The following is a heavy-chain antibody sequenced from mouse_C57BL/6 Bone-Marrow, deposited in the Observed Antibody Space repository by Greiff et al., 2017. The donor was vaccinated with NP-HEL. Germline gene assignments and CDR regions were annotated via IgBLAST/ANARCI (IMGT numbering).Heavy chain of an antibody. CDR1: GYAFTNYL. J-gene: IGHJ2*01. V-gene: IGHV1-54*01. CDR3: ARHYGNYYYFDY. CDR2: INPGSGGT. Sequence: VKLMESGAELVRPGTSVKVSCKASGYAFTNYLIEWVKQRPGQGLEWIGVINPGSGGTNYNEKFKGKATLTADKSSSTAYMQLSSLTSEDSAVYFCARHYGNYYYFDYWGQGTTLTVSS. D-gene: IGHD2-1*01.